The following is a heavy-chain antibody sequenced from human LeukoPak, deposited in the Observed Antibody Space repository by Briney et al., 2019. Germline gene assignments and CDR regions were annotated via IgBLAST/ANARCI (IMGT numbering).Heavy chain of an antibody. CDR3: ARALGEGIFDY. CDR2: ISSSSSYI. CDR1: GFTFSSYG. V-gene: IGHV3-21*01. D-gene: IGHD4-17*01. J-gene: IGHJ4*02. Sequence: GGSLRLSCAASGFTFSSYGMHWVRQAPGKGLEWVSSISSSSSYIYYADSVKGRFTISRDNAKDSLYLQMNSLRAEDTAVYYCARALGEGIFDYWGQGTLVTVSS.